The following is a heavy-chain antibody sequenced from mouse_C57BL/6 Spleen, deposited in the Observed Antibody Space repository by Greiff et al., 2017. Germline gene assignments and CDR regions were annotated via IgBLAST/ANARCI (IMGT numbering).Heavy chain of an antibody. Sequence: QVQLQQPGAELVKPGASVKLSCKASGYTFTSYWMQWVKQRPGQGLEWIGEIDPSDSYTNYNPKFKGKATLTVDTSSSTAYMQLSSLTSVDSAVYYCARRSGTVYFDYWGQGTTLTVSS. V-gene: IGHV1-50*01. D-gene: IGHD4-1*01. CDR3: ARRSGTVYFDY. CDR1: GYTFTSYW. CDR2: IDPSDSYT. J-gene: IGHJ2*01.